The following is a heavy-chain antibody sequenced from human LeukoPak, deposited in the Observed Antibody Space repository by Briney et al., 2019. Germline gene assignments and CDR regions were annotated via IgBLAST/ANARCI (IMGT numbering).Heavy chain of an antibody. J-gene: IGHJ5*02. CDR3: ARRIDRGWGSMFDP. D-gene: IGHD3-16*01. CDR2: ISYDGSNK. CDR1: GFTFSSYG. V-gene: IGHV3-30*03. Sequence: PGRSLRLSCAASGFTFSSYGMHWVRQAPGKGLEWVAVISYDGSNKYYADSVKGRFTISRDNSKNTLYLQMNSLRAEDTAVYYCARRIDRGWGSMFDPWGQGTLVTVSS.